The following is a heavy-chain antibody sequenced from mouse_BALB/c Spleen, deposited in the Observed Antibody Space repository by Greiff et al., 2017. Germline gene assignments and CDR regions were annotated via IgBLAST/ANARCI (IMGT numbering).Heavy chain of an antibody. CDR2: IAPGSGST. V-gene: IGHV1S41*01. CDR3: ARSGDVLVVATDY. J-gene: IGHJ2*01. CDR1: GYTFTSYW. Sequence: DLVKPGASVKLSCKASGYTFTSYWINWIKQRPGQGLEWIGRIAPGSGSTYYNEMFKGKATLTVDTSSSTAYIQLSSLSSEDSAVYFCARSGDVLVVATDYWGQGTTLTVSS. D-gene: IGHD1-1*01.